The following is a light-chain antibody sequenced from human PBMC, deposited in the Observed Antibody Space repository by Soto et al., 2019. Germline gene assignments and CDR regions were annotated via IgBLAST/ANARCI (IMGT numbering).Light chain of an antibody. CDR2: GAS. V-gene: IGKV3-20*01. J-gene: IGKJ1*01. CDR1: QSVSSNY. Sequence: IVLTQSPGTLSLSPGEGATLSCRASQSVSSNYLAWYQQKPGQAPRLLIYGASSRATGIPDRFSGSGSGTDFILTISRLEPEDFAVFYCQQYGSSPWTFGQGTKVEIK. CDR3: QQYGSSPWT.